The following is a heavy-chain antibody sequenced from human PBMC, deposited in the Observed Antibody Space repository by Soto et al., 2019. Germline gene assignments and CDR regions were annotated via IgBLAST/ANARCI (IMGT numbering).Heavy chain of an antibody. CDR2: ISYDGSNK. CDR3: ARGGIVLMVYAHFDY. D-gene: IGHD2-8*01. Sequence: GGSLRLSCAASGFTFSSYAMHGVRQAPGKGLEWVAVISYDGSNKYYADSVKGRFTISRDNSKNTLYLQMNSLRAEDTAVYYCARGGIVLMVYAHFDYWGQGTLVTVSS. V-gene: IGHV3-30-3*01. CDR1: GFTFSSYA. J-gene: IGHJ4*02.